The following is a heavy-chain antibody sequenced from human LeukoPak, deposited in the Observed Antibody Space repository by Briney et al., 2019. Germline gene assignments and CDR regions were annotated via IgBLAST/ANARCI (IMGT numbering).Heavy chain of an antibody. CDR2: VYYSGST. Sequence: SQPLSLTCTVSGGSISSGGYYWSWIRQHPGKGLEWIGYVYYSGSTYYNPSLKSRVTISVDTSKNQFSLKLSSVTAADTAVYYCARDRGPYCSSASCYDSRGMDVWGQGTTVTVSS. D-gene: IGHD2-2*01. CDR3: ARDRGPYCSSASCYDSRGMDV. V-gene: IGHV4-31*03. J-gene: IGHJ6*02. CDR1: GGSISSGGYY.